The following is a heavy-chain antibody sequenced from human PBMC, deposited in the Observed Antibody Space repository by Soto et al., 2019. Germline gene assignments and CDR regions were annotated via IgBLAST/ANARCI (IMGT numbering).Heavy chain of an antibody. J-gene: IGHJ4*02. D-gene: IGHD1-20*01. Sequence: QVQLQESGPGLVKPSETLSLTCTVSGGSVSSCSYYWGWIRQPPGKGLEWIGYIYYSETTNYNPSLKSRVTISVDTSKNQFSLKLNSVTAADTAVYYCASYNWNDDGDYWGQGTLVTVSS. CDR2: IYYSETT. CDR1: GGSVSSCSYY. CDR3: ASYNWNDDGDY. V-gene: IGHV4-61*01.